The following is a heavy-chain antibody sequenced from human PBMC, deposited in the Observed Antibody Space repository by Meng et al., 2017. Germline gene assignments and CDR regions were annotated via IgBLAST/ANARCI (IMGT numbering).Heavy chain of an antibody. CDR2: IDPKNGDT. Sequence: QAELVQSGAEVKKPGAPEKVPCKPSGYNFPDYYIHWVRQAPGQGLEWMGRIDPKNGDTHYAQKFQGRVTMTGDTSISTAYMDLSGLRSDDTAVYYCARDEDISAAGKLFGDYWGQGTLVTVSS. CDR3: ARDEDISAAGKLFGDY. J-gene: IGHJ4*02. V-gene: IGHV1-2*06. CDR1: GYNFPDYY. D-gene: IGHD6-13*01.